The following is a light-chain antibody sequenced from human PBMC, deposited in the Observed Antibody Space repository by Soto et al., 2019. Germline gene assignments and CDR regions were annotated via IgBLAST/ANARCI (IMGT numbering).Light chain of an antibody. V-gene: IGKV3-15*01. J-gene: IGKJ1*01. CDR1: QSVSSD. CDR3: QQYNNWPRT. CDR2: SAS. Sequence: EIVMTQSPATLSVSPGERATRSCRASQSVSSDLAWYHQKPGQAPRLLIYSASTRATGIPARFSGSGSGTEFTLTINSLQSEDFAVYYCQQYNNWPRTFGQGTKVEIK.